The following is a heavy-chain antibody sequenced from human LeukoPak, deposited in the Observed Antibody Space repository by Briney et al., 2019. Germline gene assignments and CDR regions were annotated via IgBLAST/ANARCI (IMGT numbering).Heavy chain of an antibody. D-gene: IGHD3-3*01. CDR2: IYASGST. Sequence: SETLSLTCTVSGGSISSGSYYWSWIRQPAGKGLEWIGRIYASGSTNTNPSLRSRVTISVDMSKNQFSLKLSSVTAADTAVYYCARTAKSDDFWSGSHYYYYYYMDVWGKGTTVTVSS. CDR1: GGSISSGSYY. J-gene: IGHJ6*03. CDR3: ARTAKSDDFWSGSHYYYYYYMDV. V-gene: IGHV4-61*02.